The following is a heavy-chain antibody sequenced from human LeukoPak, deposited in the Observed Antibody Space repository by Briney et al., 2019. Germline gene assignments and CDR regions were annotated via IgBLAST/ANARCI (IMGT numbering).Heavy chain of an antibody. J-gene: IGHJ6*02. Sequence: GGSLRLSCAASGFTFSDYYMSWIRQAPGKGLEWVSYISSSGSTIYYADSVKGRFTISRDNSKNTLYVQMNSLGAEDTAVYYCAKDVGYSGYADYYYGMDVWGQGTTVTVSS. CDR2: ISSSGSTI. CDR1: GFTFSDYY. CDR3: AKDVGYSGYADYYYGMDV. V-gene: IGHV3-11*04. D-gene: IGHD5-12*01.